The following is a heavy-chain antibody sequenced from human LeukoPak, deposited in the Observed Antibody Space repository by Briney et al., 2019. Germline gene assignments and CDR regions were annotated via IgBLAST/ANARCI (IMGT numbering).Heavy chain of an antibody. CDR2: IYHSGST. CDR3: ARASYYYGMDV. CDR1: GGSISSSSYY. V-gene: IGHV4-30-2*01. J-gene: IGHJ6*02. Sequence: PSETLSLTCTVSGGSISSSSYYWSWIRQPPGKGLEWIGYIYHSGSTYYNPSLKSRVTISVDRSKNQFSLKLSSVTAADTAVYYCARASYYYGMDVWGQGTTVTVSS.